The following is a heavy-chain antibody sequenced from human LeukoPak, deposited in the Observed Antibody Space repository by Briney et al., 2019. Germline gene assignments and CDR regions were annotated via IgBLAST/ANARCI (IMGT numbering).Heavy chain of an antibody. V-gene: IGHV3-23*01. CDR3: ARQARFLEWLLEGPFDY. D-gene: IGHD3-3*01. CDR2: ISGSGGST. J-gene: IGHJ4*02. Sequence: PGGSLRLSCAASGFTFSSYAMSWVRQAPGKGLEWVSAISGSGGSTYYADSVKGRFTISRDNSKNTLYLQMNSLRAEDTAVYYCARQARFLEWLLEGPFDYWGQGTLVTVSS. CDR1: GFTFSSYA.